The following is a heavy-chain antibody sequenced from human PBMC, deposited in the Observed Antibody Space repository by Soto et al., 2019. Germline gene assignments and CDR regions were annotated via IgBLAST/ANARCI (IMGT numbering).Heavy chain of an antibody. D-gene: IGHD3-16*01. CDR1: GGSISSYY. V-gene: IGHV4-59*01. CDR2: IYYSGST. CDR3: ARDGGTYGMDV. J-gene: IGHJ6*02. Sequence: QVQLQESGPGLVKPSETLSLTCTVSGGSISSYYWNWIRQPPGKGLEWIGYIYYSGSTNYNPSLKSRVTISVDTSKNQCSLKLSSVTAADTAVYYCARDGGTYGMDVWGQGTTVTVSS.